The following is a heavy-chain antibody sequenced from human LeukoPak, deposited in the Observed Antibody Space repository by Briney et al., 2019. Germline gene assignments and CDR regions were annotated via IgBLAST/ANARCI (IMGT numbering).Heavy chain of an antibody. CDR1: GGSISSYY. Sequence: SETLSLTCTVSGGSISSYYWSWIRQPPGKGLEWIGYIYYSGSTNYNPSLKSRVTISVDTSKNQFSLKLSSVTAADTAVYYCASLEYSSSSLAYWGQGTLVTVSS. CDR3: ASLEYSSSSLAY. D-gene: IGHD6-6*01. CDR2: IYYSGST. J-gene: IGHJ4*02. V-gene: IGHV4-59*01.